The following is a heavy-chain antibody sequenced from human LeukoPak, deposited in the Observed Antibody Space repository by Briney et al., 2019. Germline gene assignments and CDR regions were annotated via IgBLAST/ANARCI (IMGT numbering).Heavy chain of an antibody. CDR2: IYPGDSDT. J-gene: IGHJ6*02. D-gene: IGHD2-2*01. V-gene: IGHV5-51*01. CDR1: GYSFTSYW. CDR3: ARLPAATPNYYYYGMDV. Sequence: GASLKISCKGSGYSFTSYWIGWVRQMPGKGLEWMGIIYPGDSDTRYSPSFQGQVTISADKSISTAYLQWSSLKASDTAMYYCARLPAATPNYYYYGMDVWGQGTTVTVSS.